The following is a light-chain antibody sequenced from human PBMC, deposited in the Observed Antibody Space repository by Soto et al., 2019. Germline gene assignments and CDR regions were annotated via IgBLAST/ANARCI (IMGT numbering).Light chain of an antibody. CDR2: EVN. J-gene: IGLJ3*02. V-gene: IGLV2-23*02. CDR1: NSDVGKYDF. CDR3: CSYTSSETVV. Sequence: QSVLTQPASVSGTPGQSITISCTGTNSDVGKYDFVSWYQHYPDKAPKFIIYEVNTRPSGVSHRFSGSKSGSTASLTISVLQAEDEAHYYCCSYTSSETVVFGGGTKVTVL.